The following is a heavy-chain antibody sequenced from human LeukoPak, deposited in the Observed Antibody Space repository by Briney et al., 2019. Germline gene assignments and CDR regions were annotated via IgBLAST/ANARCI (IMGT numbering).Heavy chain of an antibody. CDR1: GFTLSSYE. V-gene: IGHV3-48*03. Sequence: GGSPRLSCAASGFTLSSYEMNWVRQAPGKGLEWVSYMSSSGNSKHYADSVKGRFTISRDNAKNSLYLQMNSLRAEDTAVYYCAGEMATTSLDAFDYWGQGTLVTISS. CDR3: AGEMATTSLDAFDY. CDR2: MSSSGNSK. D-gene: IGHD5-24*01. J-gene: IGHJ4*02.